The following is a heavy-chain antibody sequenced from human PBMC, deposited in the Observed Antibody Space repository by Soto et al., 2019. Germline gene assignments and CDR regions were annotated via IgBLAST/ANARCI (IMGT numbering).Heavy chain of an antibody. J-gene: IGHJ4*02. CDR2: ISYDGSNK. CDR1: GFTFSSYA. D-gene: IGHD3-22*01. CDR3: ATLVVITSFRFDY. V-gene: IGHV3-30-3*01. Sequence: GGSLRLSCAAPGFTFSSYAMHWVRQAPGKGLEWVAVISYDGSNKYYADSVKGRFTISRDNSKNTLYLQMNSLRAEDTAVYYCATLVVITSFRFDYWGQGTLVTVSS.